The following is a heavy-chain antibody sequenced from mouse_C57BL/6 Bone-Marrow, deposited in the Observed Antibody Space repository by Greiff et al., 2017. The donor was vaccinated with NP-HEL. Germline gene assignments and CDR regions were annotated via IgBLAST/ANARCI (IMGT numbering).Heavy chain of an antibody. CDR3: ARTVITTVVAWYFDV. D-gene: IGHD1-1*01. CDR1: GYTFTSYG. Sequence: QVQLQQSGAELARPGASVKLSCKASGYTFTSYGISWVKQRTGQGLEWIGEIYPRSGNTYYNEKFKGKATLTAVKSSSPAYMELRSLTSEDSAVSFCARTVITTVVAWYFDVWGTVTTVTVTS. V-gene: IGHV1-81*01. J-gene: IGHJ1*03. CDR2: IYPRSGNT.